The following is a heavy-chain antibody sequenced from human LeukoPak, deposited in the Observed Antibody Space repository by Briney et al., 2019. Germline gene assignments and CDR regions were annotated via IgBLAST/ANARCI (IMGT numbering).Heavy chain of an antibody. D-gene: IGHD3-10*01. CDR1: GASISSGDYY. V-gene: IGHV4-30-4*08. CDR3: ARHEVRGSTSSSSVSTFDS. CDR2: IYYSGST. J-gene: IGHJ4*02. Sequence: SQTLSLTCTVSGASISSGDYYWSWIRQPPGKGLEWIGYIYYSGSTYYNPSLKSRITILLDTSKNQFSLKLSSVTAADTSVYYCARHEVRGSTSSSSVSTFDSWGQGTLVTVSS.